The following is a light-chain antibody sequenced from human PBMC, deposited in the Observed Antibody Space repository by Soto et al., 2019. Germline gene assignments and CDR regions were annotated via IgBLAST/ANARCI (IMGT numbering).Light chain of an antibody. Sequence: EFVLTQSPGTLSLSPGERATLSCRASQIVNSNFLTWYQQRPGQAPRLLIYGASSRATGIPDRFSGSGSGTDFTLTISRLEPEDFAVYYCQRYDNSRLTFGGGTKVDIK. CDR2: GAS. V-gene: IGKV3-20*01. CDR3: QRYDNSRLT. J-gene: IGKJ4*01. CDR1: QIVNSNF.